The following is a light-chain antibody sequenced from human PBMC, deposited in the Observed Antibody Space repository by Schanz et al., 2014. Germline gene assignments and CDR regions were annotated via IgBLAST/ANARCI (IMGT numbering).Light chain of an antibody. CDR2: AVS. Sequence: EIVLTQSPATLSLSPGERATLSCRASQSVSSNYLAWYQQKPGQVPRLLIYAVSNRAPGIPDRFSGSGSGTDFTLTISSLEPEDFAVYYCQQRSNWLYTFGQGTKLEIK. V-gene: IGKV3D-20*02. CDR3: QQRSNWLYT. CDR1: QSVSSNY. J-gene: IGKJ2*01.